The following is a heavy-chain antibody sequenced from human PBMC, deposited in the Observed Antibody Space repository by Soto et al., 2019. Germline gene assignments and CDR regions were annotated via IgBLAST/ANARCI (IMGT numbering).Heavy chain of an antibody. Sequence: GASLKISCKGSGYSFAVYWITWVRQKPGKGLEWMGRIDPSDSQTYYSPSVRGHVTISVTKSITTVSLQWSSLRASDTAIYYCARRHYYLFTGQRYHLDFWGPGTLVTVSS. CDR3: ARRHYYLFTGQRYHLDF. J-gene: IGHJ4*02. CDR2: IDPSDSQT. D-gene: IGHD3-10*01. V-gene: IGHV5-10-1*01. CDR1: GYSFAVYW.